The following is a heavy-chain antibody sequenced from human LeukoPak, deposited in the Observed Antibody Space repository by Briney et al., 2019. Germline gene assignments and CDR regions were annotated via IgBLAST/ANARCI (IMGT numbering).Heavy chain of an antibody. Sequence: ASVKVSCKASGDSFTSYGVFWVRQAPGQGLEWMGWISAFNGDTKNAQKFQDRITMTTETSTNTAYMELRSLKSDDTAVYYCASRGYFGYDYGNYSANWGQGMLVTVSS. D-gene: IGHD5-12*01. CDR2: ISAFNGDT. J-gene: IGHJ4*02. CDR1: GDSFTSYG. CDR3: ASRGYFGYDYGNYSAN. V-gene: IGHV1-18*01.